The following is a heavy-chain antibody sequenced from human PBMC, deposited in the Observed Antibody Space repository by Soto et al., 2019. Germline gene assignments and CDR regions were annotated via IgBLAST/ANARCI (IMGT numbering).Heavy chain of an antibody. CDR1: GDIFTKYW. Sequence: GECLKISCKVSGDIFTKYWIGWVRQKPGKGLEWMGIIYYDDSDTRYSPSFQGQVTMSADKSSSTAYLQWSSLKASDTAMYYCARAAIPDNWFDPWGQGTLVTVLL. V-gene: IGHV5-51*01. J-gene: IGHJ5*02. CDR2: IYYDDSDT. CDR3: ARAAIPDNWFDP. D-gene: IGHD2-2*02.